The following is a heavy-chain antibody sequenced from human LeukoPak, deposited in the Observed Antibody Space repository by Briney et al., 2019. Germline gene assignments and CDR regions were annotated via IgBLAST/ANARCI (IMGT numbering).Heavy chain of an antibody. J-gene: IGHJ4*02. CDR1: GGSISSSSXX. D-gene: IGHD3-16*01. Sequence: SETLSLTCTVSGGSISSSSXXXXXIRQPXXXXLXXXXSXYYSXSTYYNPSLKSRVTISVDTSKNQFSLKLSSVTAADTAVYYCARLGELHGGGTFDYWGQGTLVTVSS. CDR3: ARLGELHGGGTFDY. CDR2: XYYSXST. V-gene: IGHV4-39*01.